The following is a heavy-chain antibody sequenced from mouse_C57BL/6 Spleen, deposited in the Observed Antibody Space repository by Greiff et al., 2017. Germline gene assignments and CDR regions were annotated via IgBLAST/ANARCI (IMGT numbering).Heavy chain of an antibody. V-gene: IGHV1-69*01. D-gene: IGHD1-1*01. Sequence: QVQLQQPGAELVMPGASVKLSCKASGYTFTSYWMHWVKQRPGQGLEWIGEIDPSDSYTNYNQKFKGKATLTVDKSSSTAYMQLSSLTSEDSAVYDCARRGSSYPYYAMDYWGQGTSVTVSS. J-gene: IGHJ4*01. CDR1: GYTFTSYW. CDR3: ARRGSSYPYYAMDY. CDR2: IDPSDSYT.